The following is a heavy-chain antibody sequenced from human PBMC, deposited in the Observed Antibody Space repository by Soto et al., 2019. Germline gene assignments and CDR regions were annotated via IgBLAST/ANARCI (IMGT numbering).Heavy chain of an antibody. CDR3: ARVGRYSYGYFDY. J-gene: IGHJ4*02. V-gene: IGHV4-59*01. CDR2: IYYSGST. D-gene: IGHD5-18*01. Sequence: SETLSLTCTVSGGSISSYYWSWIRQPPGKGLEWIGYIYYSGSTNYNPSLKSRVTISVDTSKNQFSLMLSSVTAADSAVFYCARVGRYSYGYFDYWGQGTLVTVSS. CDR1: GGSISSYY.